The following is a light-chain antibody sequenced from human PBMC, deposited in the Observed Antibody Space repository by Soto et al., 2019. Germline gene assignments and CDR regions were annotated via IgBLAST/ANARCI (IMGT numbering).Light chain of an antibody. CDR1: SSNIGAGYD. CDR3: QSYDSSLSGSVV. J-gene: IGLJ2*01. CDR2: DNS. V-gene: IGLV1-40*01. Sequence: QSVLTQPPSVSGAPGQRVTISCSGSSSNIGAGYDVHWYQQLPGTAPKLLIYDNSNRPSGVPDRFSGSKSGTSASLAITGLQAEDEADYYCQSYDSSLSGSVVFGGGTKLHRP.